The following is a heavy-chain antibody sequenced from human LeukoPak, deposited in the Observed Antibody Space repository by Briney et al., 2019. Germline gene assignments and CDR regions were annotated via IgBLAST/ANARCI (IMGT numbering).Heavy chain of an antibody. CDR2: INWNGGST. D-gene: IGHD2-2*01. Sequence: PGGSLRLSCAASGLTFDDYGMSWVRQAPGKGLEWVSGINWNGGSTGYADSVKGRFTTSRDNAKNSLYLQMNSLRAEDTALYYCAREGLGYCSSTSCYRDAFDIWGQGTMVTVSS. CDR3: AREGLGYCSSTSCYRDAFDI. V-gene: IGHV3-20*04. CDR1: GLTFDDYG. J-gene: IGHJ3*02.